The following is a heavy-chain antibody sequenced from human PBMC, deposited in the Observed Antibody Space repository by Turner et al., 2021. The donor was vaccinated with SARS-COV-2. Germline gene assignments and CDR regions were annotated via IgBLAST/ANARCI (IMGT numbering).Heavy chain of an antibody. CDR2: ISNEGNER. CDR3: SKGRGGYGDNYFDF. J-gene: IGHJ4*02. CDR1: GFTFGDFG. D-gene: IGHD4-17*01. V-gene: IGHV3-30*18. Sequence: QVQLVESGGGVVQPGKSLRLPCAVSGFTFGDFGMHWVRQAAGKGPEWGATISNEGNERTYGDSVKGRITITRDNSRNTLSLQMRSLRAEDTAIYYCSKGRGGYGDNYFDFWGQGTLVSVSS.